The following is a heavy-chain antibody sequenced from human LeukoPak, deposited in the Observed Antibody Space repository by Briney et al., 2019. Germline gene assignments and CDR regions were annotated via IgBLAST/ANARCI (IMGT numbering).Heavy chain of an antibody. J-gene: IGHJ4*02. V-gene: IGHV3-48*01. D-gene: IGHD6-19*01. CDR1: GFTFSTHE. CDR3: ARETAVAVDH. CDR2: ISGSSSNI. Sequence: GGSLRLSCAASGFTFSTHEMTWVRQAPGKGLEWLSYISGSSSNIYYTDSVKGRFTISRDNARNSLYLQMNSLRAEDTAVYYCARETAVAVDHWGRGTLVTVSS.